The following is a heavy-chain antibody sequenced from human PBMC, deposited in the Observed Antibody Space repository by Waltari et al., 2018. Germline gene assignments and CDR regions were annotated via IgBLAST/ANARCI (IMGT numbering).Heavy chain of an antibody. J-gene: IGHJ4*02. Sequence: QVQLVQSGAEVKKHGSSVKVSCKASGGTFSSYAISWVRQAPGQGLGWMGVILPCFGTANDAQKFPGRVTITASEPTSTAYMELSSLRSDDTAVYYCALASYSYVFPNDYWVQGTLVTVSS. CDR2: ILPCFGTA. CDR3: ALASYSYVFPNDY. D-gene: IGHD5-18*01. CDR1: GGTFSSYA. V-gene: IGHV1-69*12.